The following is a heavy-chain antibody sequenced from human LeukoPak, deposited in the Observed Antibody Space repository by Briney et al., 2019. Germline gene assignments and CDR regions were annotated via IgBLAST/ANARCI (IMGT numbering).Heavy chain of an antibody. CDR1: GFTFDDYG. CDR3: AREYSGYDSSGYYGY. Sequence: GGSLRLSCAAFGFTFDDYGMHWVRQAPGKGLEWVAVISYDGSNKYYADSVKGRFTISRDNSKNTLYLQMNSLRAEDTAVYYCAREYSGYDSSGYYGYWGQGTLVTVSS. D-gene: IGHD3-22*01. CDR2: ISYDGSNK. J-gene: IGHJ4*02. V-gene: IGHV3-30*03.